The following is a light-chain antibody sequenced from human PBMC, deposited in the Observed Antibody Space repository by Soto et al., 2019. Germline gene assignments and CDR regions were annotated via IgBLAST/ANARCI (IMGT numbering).Light chain of an antibody. V-gene: IGLV2-14*01. J-gene: IGLJ1*01. CDR1: SSDVGGYNY. CDR2: EVS. Sequence: QSALTQPASVSGSPGQSITISCTGTSSDVGGYNYVSWYQQHPGKAPKLMIYEVSNRPSGVSNRFSGSKSGNTASLTISGLQAEDEADYYCSSYTSSSPYVLGTGTQLTVL. CDR3: SSYTSSSPYV.